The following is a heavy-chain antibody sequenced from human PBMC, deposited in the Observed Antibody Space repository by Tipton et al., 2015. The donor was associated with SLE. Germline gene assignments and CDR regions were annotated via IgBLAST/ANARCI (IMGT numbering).Heavy chain of an antibody. J-gene: IGHJ4*02. CDR1: GFTFSSFE. Sequence: GSLRLSCAAPGFTFSSFEMSWVRQAPGKGLEWVANIKQDGSEKYYVDSVKGRFTISRDNSRNTLYLQMNNLRAEDTAVYYCAKDEMIQGVNYFDSWGQGTLVTVSS. V-gene: IGHV3-7*03. D-gene: IGHD3-10*01. CDR3: AKDEMIQGVNYFDS. CDR2: IKQDGSEK.